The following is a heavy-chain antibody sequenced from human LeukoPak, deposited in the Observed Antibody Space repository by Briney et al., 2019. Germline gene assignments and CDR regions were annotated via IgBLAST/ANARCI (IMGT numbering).Heavy chain of an antibody. V-gene: IGHV3-30*18. CDR2: ISYDGSNK. CDR1: GFTFSSYG. CDR3: AKVGGKSDFDY. Sequence: GGSLRLSCAASGFTFSSYGMHCVRQAPGKGLEWVAVISYDGSNKYYADSVKGRFTISRDNSKNTLYLQMNSLRAEDTAVYYCAKVGGKSDFDYWGQGTLVTVSS. D-gene: IGHD3-16*01. J-gene: IGHJ4*02.